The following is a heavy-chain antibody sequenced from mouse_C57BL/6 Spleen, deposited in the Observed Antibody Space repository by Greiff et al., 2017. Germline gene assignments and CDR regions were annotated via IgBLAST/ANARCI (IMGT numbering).Heavy chain of an antibody. Sequence: QVQLQQSGAELVKPGASVKISCKASGYAFSSYWMNWVRQRPGKGLEWIGQIYPGDGDTNYNGKFKGKATLTADKSSSTAYMQLSSLTSEDSAVYVCARFGVTRSYFDYWGQGTTLTVSS. CDR1: GYAFSSYW. D-gene: IGHD2-2*01. V-gene: IGHV1-80*01. CDR2: IYPGDGDT. CDR3: ARFGVTRSYFDY. J-gene: IGHJ2*01.